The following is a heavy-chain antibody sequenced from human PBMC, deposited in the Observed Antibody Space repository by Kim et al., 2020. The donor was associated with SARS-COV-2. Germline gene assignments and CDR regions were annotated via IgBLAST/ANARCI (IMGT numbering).Heavy chain of an antibody. CDR1: GFTFSDYY. Sequence: GGSLRLSCAASGFTFSDYYMSWIRQAPGKGLEWVSYISSRSSYTNYADSVKGRFTISADNAKNSLYLQMNSLRAEDTAVYYCARTGLQTGYCSSSSCRVFDYWGQGTLVTVSS. V-gene: IGHV3-11*03. J-gene: IGHJ4*02. D-gene: IGHD2-15*01. CDR2: ISSRSSYT. CDR3: ARTGLQTGYCSSSSCRVFDY.